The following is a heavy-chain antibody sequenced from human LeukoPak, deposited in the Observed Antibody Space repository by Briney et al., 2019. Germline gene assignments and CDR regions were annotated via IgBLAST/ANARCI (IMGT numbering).Heavy chain of an antibody. J-gene: IGHJ6*02. Sequence: PGRSLRLSCAASGFTFSSYGMHWVRQAPGKGLEWVAVIWYDGSNKYYADSVKGRFTISRDNSKNTLYLQMNSLRAEDTAVYYCAREGYYYGMDVWGQGTLVTVSS. CDR3: AREGYYYGMDV. V-gene: IGHV3-33*01. CDR2: IWYDGSNK. CDR1: GFTFSSYG.